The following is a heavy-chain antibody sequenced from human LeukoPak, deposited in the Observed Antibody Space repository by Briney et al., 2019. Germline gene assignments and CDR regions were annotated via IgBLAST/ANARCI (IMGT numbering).Heavy chain of an antibody. CDR3: ARENHTPRGYCSSTSCSDYYMDV. J-gene: IGHJ6*03. Sequence: PGGSLRLSCAASGFTFSRYTMNWVRQAPGKGLEWVSSISSSSVYIYYADSLKGRFTISRDNAKNSLYLQMNSLRAEDTAVYYCARENHTPRGYCSSTSCSDYYMDVWGKGTTVTVSS. D-gene: IGHD2-2*01. CDR1: GFTFSRYT. CDR2: ISSSSVYI. V-gene: IGHV3-21*01.